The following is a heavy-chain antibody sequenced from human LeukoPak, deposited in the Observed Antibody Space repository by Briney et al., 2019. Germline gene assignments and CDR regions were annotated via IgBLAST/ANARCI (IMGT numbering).Heavy chain of an antibody. J-gene: IGHJ4*02. D-gene: IGHD5-12*01. CDR1: GGSISSYY. CDR3: ARNSGYAGGLWRFDY. CDR2: IYYSGST. V-gene: IGHV4-59*01. Sequence: SETLSLTCTASGGSISSYYWSWIRQPPGKGLEWIGYIYYSGSTNYNPSLKSRVTISVDTSKNQFSLKLSSVTAADTAVYYCARNSGYAGGLWRFDYWGQGTLVTVSS.